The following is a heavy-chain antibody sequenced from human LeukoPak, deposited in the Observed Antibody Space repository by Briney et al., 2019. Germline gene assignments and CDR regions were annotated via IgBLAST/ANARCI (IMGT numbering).Heavy chain of an antibody. J-gene: IGHJ4*02. Sequence: GGSLRLSCAASGFTFSSYAMSWVRQAPGKGLEWVSAISGSGGSTYYADSVKGRFTISRDNSKNTLYLQMNSLRAEDTAVYYCANTGGYSSGWCKFDYWGQGTLVTVSS. CDR3: ANTGGYSSGWCKFDY. CDR2: ISGSGGST. CDR1: GFTFSSYA. V-gene: IGHV3-23*01. D-gene: IGHD6-19*01.